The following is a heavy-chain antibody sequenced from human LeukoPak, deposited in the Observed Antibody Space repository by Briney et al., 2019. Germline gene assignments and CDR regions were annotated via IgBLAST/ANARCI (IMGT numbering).Heavy chain of an antibody. CDR1: GGSISSYY. CDR3: AREGRVGVIRYYFDY. V-gene: IGHV4-59*12. J-gene: IGHJ4*02. Sequence: SETLSLTCTVSGGSISSYYWSWIRQPPGKGLEWIGYIYYSGSTNYNPSLKSRVTISVDTSKNQFSLKLSSVTAADTAVYYCAREGRVGVIRYYFDYWGQGTLVTVSS. D-gene: IGHD3-10*01. CDR2: IYYSGST.